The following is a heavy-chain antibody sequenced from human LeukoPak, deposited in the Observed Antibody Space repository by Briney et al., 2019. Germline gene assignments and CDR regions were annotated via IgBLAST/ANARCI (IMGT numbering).Heavy chain of an antibody. Sequence: GESLKIFCKGSGYSFTSYWIGWGRQMPGKNLEWMGIIYPCDSDTRYSPSFQGQVTISADKSISPAYLQWSSLKASDTAMYYCARCITMVRGVIWFDPWGQGTLVTVSS. J-gene: IGHJ5*02. CDR3: ARCITMVRGVIWFDP. CDR2: IYPCDSDT. CDR1: GYSFTSYW. V-gene: IGHV5-51*01. D-gene: IGHD3-10*01.